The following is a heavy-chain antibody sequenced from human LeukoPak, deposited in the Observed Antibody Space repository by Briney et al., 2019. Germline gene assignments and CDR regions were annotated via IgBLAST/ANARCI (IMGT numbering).Heavy chain of an antibody. J-gene: IGHJ4*02. CDR3: ARDLDY. CDR1: GFTFSSYA. Sequence: GGSLRLSCAASGFTFSSYAMSWVRQAPGNGLLWVSRIDSSGISTTYADSVKGRFTISRDNAKNTLYLQMNSLRPEDTALYYCARDLDYWGQGTLVTVSS. CDR2: IDSSGIST. V-gene: IGHV3-74*01.